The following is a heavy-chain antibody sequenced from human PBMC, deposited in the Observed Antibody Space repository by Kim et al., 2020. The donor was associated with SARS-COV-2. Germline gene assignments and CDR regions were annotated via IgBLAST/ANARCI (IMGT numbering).Heavy chain of an antibody. CDR1: GYTFTGYY. CDR3: ARSDGDYEHNWFDP. V-gene: IGHV1-2*02. D-gene: IGHD4-17*01. Sequence: ASVKVSCKASGYTFTGYYMHWVRQAPGQGLEWMGWINPNSGGTNYAQKFQGRVTMTRDTSISTAYMELSRLRSDDTAVYYCARSDGDYEHNWFDPWGQGTLVTVSS. J-gene: IGHJ5*02. CDR2: INPNSGGT.